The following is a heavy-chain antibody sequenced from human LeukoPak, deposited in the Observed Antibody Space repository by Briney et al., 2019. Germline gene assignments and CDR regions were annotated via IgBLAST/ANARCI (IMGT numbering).Heavy chain of an antibody. Sequence: PGGSLRLSCAASGFTFSSSAMSWVRQAPGKGLEWVSSISGSGSGGSTYYADSVKGRFTISRDNSKNTLYLQMNSLRAEDTAVYYCANASNRTIVGATNYYYYYMDVWGKGTTVTVSS. V-gene: IGHV3-23*01. CDR2: ISGSGSGGST. J-gene: IGHJ6*03. CDR1: GFTFSSSA. CDR3: ANASNRTIVGATNYYYYYMDV. D-gene: IGHD1-26*01.